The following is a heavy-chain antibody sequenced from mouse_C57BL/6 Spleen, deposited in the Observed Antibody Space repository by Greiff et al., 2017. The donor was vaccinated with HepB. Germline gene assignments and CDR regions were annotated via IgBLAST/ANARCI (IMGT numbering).Heavy chain of an antibody. CDR2: ISSGSSTI. V-gene: IGHV5-17*01. CDR3: ARGGGYYPWFAY. Sequence: EVKVEESGGGLVKPGGSLKLSCAASGFTFSDYGMHWVRQAPEKGLEWVAYISSGSSTIYYADTVKGRFTISRDNAKNTLFLQMTSLRSEDTAMYYCARGGGYYPWFAYWGQGTLVTVSA. D-gene: IGHD2-3*01. J-gene: IGHJ3*01. CDR1: GFTFSDYG.